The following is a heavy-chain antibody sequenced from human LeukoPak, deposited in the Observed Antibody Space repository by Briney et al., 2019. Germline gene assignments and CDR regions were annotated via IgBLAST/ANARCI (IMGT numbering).Heavy chain of an antibody. J-gene: IGHJ4*02. CDR1: GFTFSSYG. D-gene: IGHD1-26*01. CDR2: ISYDGSNK. V-gene: IGHV3-30*18. Sequence: GGSLRLSCEASGFTFSSYGMHWVRQAPGKGLEWVAVISYDGSNKYYADSVKGRFTISRDNSKNTLYLQMNSLRAEDTAVYYCAKVFRGSYYNDYWGQGTLVTGSS. CDR3: AKVFRGSYYNDY.